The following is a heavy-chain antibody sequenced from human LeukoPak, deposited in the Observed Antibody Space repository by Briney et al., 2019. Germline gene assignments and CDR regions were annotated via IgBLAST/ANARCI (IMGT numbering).Heavy chain of an antibody. V-gene: IGHV3-11*01. CDR1: GFTFSDYY. J-gene: IGHJ4*02. D-gene: IGHD1-26*01. CDR2: ISSSGSTI. CDR3: ARVGGSYFESYFDY. Sequence: NAGGSLRLSCAASGFTFSDYYMSWIRQAPGKGLEWVSYISSSGSTIYYADSVKGRFTISRDNAKNSLYLQMNSLRAGDTAVYYCARVGGSYFESYFDYWGQGTLVTVSS.